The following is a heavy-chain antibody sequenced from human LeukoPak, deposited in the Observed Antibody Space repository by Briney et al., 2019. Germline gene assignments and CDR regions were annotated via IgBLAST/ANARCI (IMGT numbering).Heavy chain of an antibody. Sequence: ASVKVSCKASGYTFTSYGISWVRQAPGQGLEWMGWISAYNGNTNYAQKLQGRVTMTTDTSTSTAYMELRSLRSDDTAMYYCARVSSGSWYGDYTDYWGQGTLVTVSS. CDR1: GYTFTSYG. D-gene: IGHD6-13*01. J-gene: IGHJ4*02. CDR2: ISAYNGNT. V-gene: IGHV1-18*01. CDR3: ARVSSGSWYGDYTDY.